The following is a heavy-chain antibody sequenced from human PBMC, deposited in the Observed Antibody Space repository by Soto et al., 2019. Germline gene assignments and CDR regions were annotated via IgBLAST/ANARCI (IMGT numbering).Heavy chain of an antibody. CDR3: AAGTYYDILTGYSAFDY. J-gene: IGHJ4*02. V-gene: IGHV4-4*02. CDR2: IYHSRST. CDR1: GGSISSSNW. Sequence: PSETLSLTCAVSGGSISSSNWWSWVRQPPGKGLEWIGEIYHSRSTNYNPYLKSRVTISVDKSKNQFSPQLSSVTAADTAVYYCAAGTYYDILTGYSAFDYWGQGTLVTVSS. D-gene: IGHD3-9*01.